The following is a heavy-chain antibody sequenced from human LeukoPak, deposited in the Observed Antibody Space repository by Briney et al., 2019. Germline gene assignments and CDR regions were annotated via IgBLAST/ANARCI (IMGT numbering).Heavy chain of an antibody. CDR1: RDTFTDYY. V-gene: IGHV1-2*02. J-gene: IGHJ4*02. D-gene: IGHD5-18*01. CDR2: INPNSGGT. Sequence: ASVEVSCKASRDTFTDYYIHWVRQAPGQGLEWMGWINPNSGGTNYAQKFQGRVTMTRDTSISTAYMELSSLRSDDTAVFYCASARGYSYVAYWGQGTLVTVSS. CDR3: ASARGYSYVAY.